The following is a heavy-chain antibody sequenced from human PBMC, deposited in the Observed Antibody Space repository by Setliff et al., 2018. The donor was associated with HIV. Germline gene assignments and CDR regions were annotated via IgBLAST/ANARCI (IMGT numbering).Heavy chain of an antibody. D-gene: IGHD3-3*01. J-gene: IGHJ4*02. Sequence: SETLSLTCTVSGGSISSSSYYWGWIRQPPGKGLEWIGSIYYSGTTYYNPSLKSRVTISVDTSKNQFSLKLSSVTAADTAVYYCASARFLEWLSSYYFDYWGQGTLVTVSS. CDR1: GGSISSSSYY. CDR2: IYYSGTT. CDR3: ASARFLEWLSSYYFDY. V-gene: IGHV4-39*07.